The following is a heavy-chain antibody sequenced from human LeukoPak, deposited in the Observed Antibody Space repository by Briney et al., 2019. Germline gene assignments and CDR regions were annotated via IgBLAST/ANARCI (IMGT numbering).Heavy chain of an antibody. Sequence: PGGSLRLSCAASGFTFSSYGMHWVRQAPGKGLEWVAFIRYDGSNKYYADSVKGRFTISRDNSKNTLYLQMNSLRAEDTAVYYCARDRDYGDYEGMDVWGKGTTVTVSS. CDR1: GFTFSSYG. J-gene: IGHJ6*04. D-gene: IGHD4-17*01. CDR3: ARDRDYGDYEGMDV. V-gene: IGHV3-30*02. CDR2: IRYDGSNK.